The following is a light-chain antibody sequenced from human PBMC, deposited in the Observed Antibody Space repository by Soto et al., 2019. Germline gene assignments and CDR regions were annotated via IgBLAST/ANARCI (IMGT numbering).Light chain of an antibody. CDR2: GAS. CDR3: QQYNNWPRT. J-gene: IGKJ1*01. V-gene: IGKV3-15*01. CDR1: QSVADN. Sequence: ELVMTQSPATLSVSPGERVTLSCRSSQSVADNLAWYQQKPGQAPRLLIYGASTRATGIPARFSGSGSGTEFTLTISSLQSEDFAVYYCQQYNNWPRTFGQGTKVVIK.